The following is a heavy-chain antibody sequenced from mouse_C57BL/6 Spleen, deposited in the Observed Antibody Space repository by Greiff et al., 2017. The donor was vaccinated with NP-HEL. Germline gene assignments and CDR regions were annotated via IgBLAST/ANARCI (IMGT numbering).Heavy chain of an antibody. V-gene: IGHV1-4*01. CDR2: INPSSGYT. CDR3: ARPGTEGVYWYFDV. CDR1: GYTFTSYT. J-gene: IGHJ1*03. Sequence: VQLQQSGAELARPGASVKMSCKASGYTFTSYTMPWVNQRPGQGLEWIGYINPSSGYTKYNQKFKDKATLTADKSSSTTYMQTSSLTSEDSAVYYCARPGTEGVYWYFDVWGTGTTVTVSS. D-gene: IGHD3-3*01.